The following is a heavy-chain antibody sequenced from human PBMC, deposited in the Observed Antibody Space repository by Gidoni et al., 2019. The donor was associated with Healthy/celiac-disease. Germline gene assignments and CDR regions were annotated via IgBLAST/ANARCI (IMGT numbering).Heavy chain of an antibody. CDR1: GFTFRSSG. CDR2: IWYDGSNK. D-gene: IGHD2-21*02. V-gene: IGHV3-33*01. CDR3: ARTYCGGDCYPDAFDI. Sequence: QVQLVESGGGVVQPGRSLRLSCAASGFTFRSSGMHWVRQAPGKGLEWVAVIWYDGSNKYYADSVKGRFTISRDNSKNTLYLQMNSLRAEDTAVYYCARTYCGGDCYPDAFDIWGQGTMVTVSS. J-gene: IGHJ3*02.